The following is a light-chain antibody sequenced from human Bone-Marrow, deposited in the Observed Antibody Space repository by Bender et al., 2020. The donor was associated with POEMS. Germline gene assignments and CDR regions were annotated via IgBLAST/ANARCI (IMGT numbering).Light chain of an antibody. CDR1: NLGNKF. V-gene: IGLV3-1*01. Sequence: SFDLTQTPAVSVSPGQTATITCSAENLGNKFVSWYQQRPGHSPLLVIYDNRWRPSGIPERFSGSNSGNTATLTVSGTQTLDEADYFCQAWDGSKVVFGGGTKLTVL. CDR2: DNR. J-gene: IGLJ2*01. CDR3: QAWDGSKVV.